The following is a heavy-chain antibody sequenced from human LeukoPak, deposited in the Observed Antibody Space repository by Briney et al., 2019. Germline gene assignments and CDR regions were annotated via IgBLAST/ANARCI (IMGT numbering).Heavy chain of an antibody. Sequence: GGSLKLSCAASAFTFSSCTMNWVRQAPGRGLEWVSSISSSSSYIYYADSVKGRFTISRDNAKNSLYLQMNSLRAEDTAVYYCARASNDYWGQGTLVTVSS. D-gene: IGHD7-27*01. CDR1: AFTFSSCT. V-gene: IGHV3-21*01. CDR3: ARASNDY. CDR2: ISSSSSYI. J-gene: IGHJ4*02.